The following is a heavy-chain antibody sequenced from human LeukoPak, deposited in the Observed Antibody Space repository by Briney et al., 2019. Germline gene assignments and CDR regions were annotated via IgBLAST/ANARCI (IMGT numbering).Heavy chain of an antibody. CDR2: LDTDVSST. CDR3: AKEDWNYPD. Sequence: GGSLRLSCAASGFAVSMYWMHWVRQAPGKGLVWVSRLDTDVSSTDYADSVKGRFTISRDNAKNTLYLQMNSLRAEDTAVYYCAKEDWNYPDWGQGTLVTVSS. V-gene: IGHV3-74*01. J-gene: IGHJ4*02. D-gene: IGHD1-7*01. CDR1: GFAVSMYW.